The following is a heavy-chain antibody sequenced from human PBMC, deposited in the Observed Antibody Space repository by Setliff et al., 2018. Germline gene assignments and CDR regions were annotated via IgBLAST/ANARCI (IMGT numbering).Heavy chain of an antibody. Sequence: SETLSLTCAVYGESFSGHYWSWIRQPPGKGLEWIGEINHSGSTNYNPSLKSRVTISLDAPKNQFSLKLTSVTAADTAVYYCARTGTTYYYSCMDVWGKGTTVTVSS. CDR2: INHSGST. CDR3: ARTGTTYYYSCMDV. CDR1: GESFSGHY. J-gene: IGHJ6*03. V-gene: IGHV4-34*01. D-gene: IGHD3-22*01.